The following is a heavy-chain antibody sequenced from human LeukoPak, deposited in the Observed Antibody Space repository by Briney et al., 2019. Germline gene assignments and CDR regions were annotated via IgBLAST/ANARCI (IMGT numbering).Heavy chain of an antibody. D-gene: IGHD4-17*01. CDR2: ISSGSGTT. CDR3: AKDRGNDYGVFDY. J-gene: IGHJ4*02. Sequence: GGSLRLSCAASGFIFSSYSMNWVRQTPGKGLEWISYISSGSGTTYYGDSVQGRFITSRDNAKDSLHLQMNSLRAEDTGVYYCAKDRGNDYGVFDYWGQGILVTVSS. CDR1: GFIFSSYS. V-gene: IGHV3-48*01.